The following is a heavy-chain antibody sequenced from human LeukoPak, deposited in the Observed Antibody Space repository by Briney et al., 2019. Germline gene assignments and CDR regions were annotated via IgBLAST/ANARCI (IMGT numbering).Heavy chain of an antibody. CDR1: GYSFTSYW. CDR3: ARAGGDILTGYYTLRN. Sequence: GESLKISCKGSGYSFTSYWIGWVRQMPGKGLEWMGIIYPGDSDTRYSPSFQGQVTISADKSISTAYLQWSSLKASDTAMYYCARAGGDILTGYYTLRNWGQGTLVTVSS. V-gene: IGHV5-51*01. CDR2: IYPGDSDT. J-gene: IGHJ4*02. D-gene: IGHD3-9*01.